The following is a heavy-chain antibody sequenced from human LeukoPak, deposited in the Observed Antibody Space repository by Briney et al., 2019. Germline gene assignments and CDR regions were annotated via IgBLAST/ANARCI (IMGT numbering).Heavy chain of an antibody. CDR3: ASGDKVAGSSDY. CDR2: INPSGGST. D-gene: IGHD6-19*01. V-gene: IGHV1-46*01. J-gene: IGHJ4*02. Sequence: ASVKVSCKASGYTFTSYYMHWVRQAPGQGLEWMGIINPSGGSTSYAQKFQGRVTMTRDMSTSTVYMELSSLRSDDTAVYYCASGDKVAGSSDYWGQGTLVTVSS. CDR1: GYTFTSYY.